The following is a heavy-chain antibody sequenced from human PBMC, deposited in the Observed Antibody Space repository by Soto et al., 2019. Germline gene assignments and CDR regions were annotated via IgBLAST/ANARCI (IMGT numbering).Heavy chain of an antibody. V-gene: IGHV4-34*01. D-gene: IGHD3-10*01. CDR3: ARGQLVWYGDLTPYHRDMDV. Sequence: KASETLSLTGAFYGGSFDDFYWSWVRQSPGKGLKWVGEISHDGGTNYSPSLASRVSISVDTSKNQFSLHLRSVTAADTGLYYCARGQLVWYGDLTPYHRDMDVWGQGTTVTVSS. CDR1: GGSFDDFY. J-gene: IGHJ6*02. CDR2: ISHDGGT.